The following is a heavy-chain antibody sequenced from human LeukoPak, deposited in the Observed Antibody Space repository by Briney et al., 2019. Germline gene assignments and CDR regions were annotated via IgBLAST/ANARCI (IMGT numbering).Heavy chain of an antibody. D-gene: IGHD2-15*01. CDR3: ARGRSVVVVAASNRYPSDY. CDR2: IIPIFGTA. J-gene: IGHJ4*02. V-gene: IGHV1-69*05. CDR1: GGTFSSYA. Sequence: SVKVSCKASGGTFSSYAISWVRQAPGQGLEWMGGIIPIFGTANYAQKFQGRVTMTTDTFTSTAYMELRSLGSDDTAIYYCARGRSVVVVAASNRYPSDYWGQGTLVTVSS.